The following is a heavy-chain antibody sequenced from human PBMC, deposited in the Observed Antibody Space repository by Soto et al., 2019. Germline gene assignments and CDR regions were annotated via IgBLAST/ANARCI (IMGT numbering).Heavy chain of an antibody. D-gene: IGHD6-6*01. CDR2: ISGSGGST. V-gene: IGHV3-23*01. CDR1: GFTFSSYA. Sequence: EVQLLESGGGLVQPGGSLRLSCAASGFTFSSYAMSWVRQAPGKGLEWVSAISGSGGSTYYADSVKGRFTISSDNSENTLYLEMNSLRVEDTAVYYCATAARPNYCYGMDVWGQGTTVTVSS. J-gene: IGHJ6*02. CDR3: ATAARPNYCYGMDV.